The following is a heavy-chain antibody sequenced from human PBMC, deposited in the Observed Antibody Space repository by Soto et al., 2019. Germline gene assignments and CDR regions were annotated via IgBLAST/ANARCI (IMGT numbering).Heavy chain of an antibody. Sequence: LRLSCSASGFTFSSYAMHWVRQAPGKGLEYVSAISSNGGSTYYADSVKGRFTISRDNSKNTLYLQMSSLRAEDTAVYYCVKGCSSTSRYGMDVWGQGTTVTVSS. CDR1: GFTFSSYA. CDR3: VKGCSSTSRYGMDV. D-gene: IGHD2-2*01. V-gene: IGHV3-64D*06. CDR2: ISSNGGST. J-gene: IGHJ6*02.